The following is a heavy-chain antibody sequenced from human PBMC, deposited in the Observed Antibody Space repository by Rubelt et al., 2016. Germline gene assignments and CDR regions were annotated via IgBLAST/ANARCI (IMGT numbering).Heavy chain of an antibody. CDR1: GFAFSSYW. CDR3: ARAATCSGGSCYYFDD. CDR2: LNSDGSSA. Sequence: EVQLVESGGGLVQPGGSLRLSCAASGFAFSSYWMHWVRQAPGKGLVWVSRLNSDGSSAFYADSVQGRFTIFRDNAKNTLYLQMNSLRVEDTAVYYCARAATCSGGSCYYFDDWGQGTLVTVSS. V-gene: IGHV3-74*01. J-gene: IGHJ4*02. D-gene: IGHD2-15*01.